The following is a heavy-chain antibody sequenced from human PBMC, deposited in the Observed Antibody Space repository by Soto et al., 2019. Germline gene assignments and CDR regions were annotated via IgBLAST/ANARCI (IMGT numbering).Heavy chain of an antibody. J-gene: IGHJ5*02. V-gene: IGHV4-4*02. CDR1: GGSISSSNW. Sequence: SETLSLTCAVSGGSISSSNWWSWVRQPPGKGLEWIGEIYHSGSTNYNPSLKSRVTISVDKSKNQFSLKLSSVTAADTAVYYCARKYQGDYKKGGRLSSFDPWGQGTLVTVSS. CDR2: IYHSGST. D-gene: IGHD4-4*01. CDR3: ARKYQGDYKKGGRLSSFDP.